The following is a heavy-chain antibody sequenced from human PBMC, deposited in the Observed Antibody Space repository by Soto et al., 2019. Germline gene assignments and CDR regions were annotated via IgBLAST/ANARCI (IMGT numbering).Heavy chain of an antibody. CDR2: ISSSSSTI. J-gene: IGHJ4*02. CDR3: ARDEYCSGGSCYRTVDY. CDR1: GFTFSSYS. V-gene: IGHV3-48*01. Sequence: GGSLRLSCAASGFTFSSYSMNWVRQAPGKGLEWVSYISSSSSTIYYADSVKGRFTISRDNAKNSLYLQMNSLRAEDTAVYYCARDEYCSGGSCYRTVDYWGQGTLVTVSS. D-gene: IGHD2-15*01.